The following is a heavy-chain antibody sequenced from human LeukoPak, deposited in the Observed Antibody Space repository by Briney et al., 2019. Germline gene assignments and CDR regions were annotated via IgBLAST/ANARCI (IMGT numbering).Heavy chain of an antibody. CDR3: ARVEDYYDSSGYYGY. CDR2: ISSSSSYI. D-gene: IGHD3-22*01. V-gene: IGHV3-21*01. CDR1: GFTFSSYS. Sequence: PGGSLRLSCAASGFTFSSYSMNWVRQAPGKGLEWVSSISSSSSYIYYADSVKGRFTISGDNAKNSLYLQMNSLRAEDTAVYYCARVEDYYDSSGYYGYWGQGTLVTVSS. J-gene: IGHJ4*02.